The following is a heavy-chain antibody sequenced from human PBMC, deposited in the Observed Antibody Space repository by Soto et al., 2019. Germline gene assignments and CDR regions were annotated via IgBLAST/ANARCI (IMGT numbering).Heavy chain of an antibody. CDR1: GYTFTSYG. CDR2: INAANGDT. D-gene: IGHD6-13*01. J-gene: IGHJ5*02. Sequence: ASVKVSCKASGYTFTSYGIHWVRQAPGQRLEWMGWINAANGDTKYSPKFQGRVTITRDTSASTAYMELSSLRSEDTAVYYCVRRHVSATGIDWFDPWGQGTLVTVS. CDR3: VRRHVSATGIDWFDP. V-gene: IGHV1-3*01.